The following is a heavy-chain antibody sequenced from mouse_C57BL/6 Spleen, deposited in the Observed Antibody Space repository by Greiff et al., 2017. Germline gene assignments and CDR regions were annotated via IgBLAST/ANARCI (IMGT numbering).Heavy chain of an antibody. J-gene: IGHJ4*01. CDR2: IDPEDGDT. V-gene: IGHV14-1*01. Sequence: EVQLQQSGAELVRPGASVKLSCTASGFNIKDDYMHWVKQRPEQGLEWIGRIDPEDGDTEYAPKFQGKATITADTSSNTAYLQLSSLTSEDTAVXYCATEAYDGYPCYAMDYWGQGTSVTVSS. D-gene: IGHD2-9*01. CDR3: ATEAYDGYPCYAMDY. CDR1: GFNIKDDY.